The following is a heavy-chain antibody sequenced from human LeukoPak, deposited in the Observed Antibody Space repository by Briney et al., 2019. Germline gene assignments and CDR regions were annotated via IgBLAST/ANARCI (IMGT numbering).Heavy chain of an antibody. J-gene: IGHJ5*02. D-gene: IGHD3-10*01. V-gene: IGHV3-73*01. CDR2: IRSKANSYAT. Sequence: GGSLRLSCAASGFTFSGSAMHWVRQASGKGLEWVGRIRSKANSYATAYAASVKGRFTISRDGSKNTAYLQMNSLKTEDTAVYYCTRGARVRGVMDWFDPWGQGTLVTVSS. CDR3: TRGARVRGVMDWFDP. CDR1: GFTFSGSA.